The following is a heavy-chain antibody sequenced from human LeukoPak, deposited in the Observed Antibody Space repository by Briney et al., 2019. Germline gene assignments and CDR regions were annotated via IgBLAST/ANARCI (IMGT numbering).Heavy chain of an antibody. CDR3: ARDQGSIVATSYFDY. Sequence: ASVKVSCKASGCTFTSYYMHWVRQAPGQGLEWMGIINPSGGSTSYAQKFQGRVTMTRDTSTSTVYMELSSLRSEDTAVYYCARDQGSIVATSYFDYWGQGTLVTVSS. CDR2: INPSGGST. D-gene: IGHD5-12*01. J-gene: IGHJ4*02. V-gene: IGHV1-46*01. CDR1: GCTFTSYY.